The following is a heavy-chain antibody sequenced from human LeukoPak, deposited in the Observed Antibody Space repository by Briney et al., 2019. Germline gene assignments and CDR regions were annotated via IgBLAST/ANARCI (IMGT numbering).Heavy chain of an antibody. CDR1: GFTFSTYA. J-gene: IGHJ4*02. CDR2: MSYDGSDK. CDR3: ASPNYGSHWGYFDY. Sequence: GGSLRLSCAASGFTFSTYAMHWVRQAPGKGLEWVAVMSYDGSDKYYADSVRGRFTISRDNSKSTLYLQMNTLRAEDTAVYYCASPNYGSHWGYFDYWGQGTLVTVSS. V-gene: IGHV3-30*04. D-gene: IGHD4-17*01.